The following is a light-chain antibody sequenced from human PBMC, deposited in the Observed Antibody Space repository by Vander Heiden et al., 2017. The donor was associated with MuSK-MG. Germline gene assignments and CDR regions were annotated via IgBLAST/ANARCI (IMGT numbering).Light chain of an antibody. V-gene: IGKV1-39*01. CDR2: AAS. J-gene: IGKJ4*01. Sequence: QIPPPPSSLSASVGDRVTIICRAGQKISTYLNWYQLSPGRAPKLLINAASSLQGGVPSRFNGSGSGREFTLSISALQPEDCATYFCQQSYSNPFTFGGGTRVVI. CDR1: QKISTY. CDR3: QQSYSNPFT.